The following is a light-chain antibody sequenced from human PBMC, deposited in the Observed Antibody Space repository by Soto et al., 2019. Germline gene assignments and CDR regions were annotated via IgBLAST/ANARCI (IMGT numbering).Light chain of an antibody. CDR2: EVS. V-gene: IGLV2-8*01. J-gene: IGLJ1*01. Sequence: QSALTQPPSASGSPGQSVTISCTGTISDVGGFNYVSWYQQHPGKAPKLMIYEVSKRPSGVPDRFSGSKSGNTASLTVSGLQAEDEADYYCSSYAGSNNWNFGTGTKLTVL. CDR1: ISDVGGFNY. CDR3: SSYAGSNNWN.